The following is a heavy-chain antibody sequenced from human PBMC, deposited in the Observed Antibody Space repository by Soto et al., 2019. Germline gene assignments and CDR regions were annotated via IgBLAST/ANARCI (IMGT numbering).Heavy chain of an antibody. CDR1: GGSISSSNW. Sequence: PSETLSLTCAVSGGSISSSNWWSWVRQPPGKGLEWIGEIYHSGSTNYNPSLKSRVTISVDKSKNQFSLKLSSVTAADTAVYYCARELLYYYDSSGYSYWFDYWGQGTLVTVSS. V-gene: IGHV4-4*02. CDR2: IYHSGST. CDR3: ARELLYYYDSSGYSYWFDY. J-gene: IGHJ4*02. D-gene: IGHD3-22*01.